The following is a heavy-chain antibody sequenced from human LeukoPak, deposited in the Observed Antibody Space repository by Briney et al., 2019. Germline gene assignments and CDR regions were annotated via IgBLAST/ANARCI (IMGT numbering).Heavy chain of an antibody. CDR1: GGSISSGDYH. CDR2: IYTTGST. D-gene: IGHD3-10*01. CDR3: AREGALVRGGGWFDP. Sequence: SETLSLTCTVSGGSISSGDYHWSWIRQPAGKGMEWIGRIYTTGSTNYNPSLKSRVTISVDTSKNQFFLKLSSVTAADTAVYYCAREGALVRGGGWFDPWGQGTLVTVSS. V-gene: IGHV4-61*02. J-gene: IGHJ5*02.